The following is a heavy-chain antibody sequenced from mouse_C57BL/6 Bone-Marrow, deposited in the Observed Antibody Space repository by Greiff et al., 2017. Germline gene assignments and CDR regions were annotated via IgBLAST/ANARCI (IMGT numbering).Heavy chain of an antibody. CDR2: IYPGSGST. CDR3: ARCYYYYAMDY. J-gene: IGHJ4*01. D-gene: IGHD1-1*01. Sequence: QVQLQQPGAELVKPGASVKMSCKASGYTFTSYWITWVKQRPGQGLEWIGDIYPGSGSTTYNEKFKSKATLTVDTSSSTAYMQLSSLTSEDSAVYYCARCYYYYAMDYWGQGTSVTVSS. V-gene: IGHV1-55*01. CDR1: GYTFTSYW.